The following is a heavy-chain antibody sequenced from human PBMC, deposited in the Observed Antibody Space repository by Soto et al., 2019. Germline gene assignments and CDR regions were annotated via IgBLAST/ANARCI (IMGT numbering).Heavy chain of an antibody. CDR2: ISSSSSYI. D-gene: IGHD6-6*01. V-gene: IGHV3-21*01. J-gene: IGHJ4*02. Sequence: GGSLRLSCAASGFTFSSYSMNWVRQAPGKGLEWVSSISSSSSYIYYADSVKGRFTISRDNAKNSLYLQMNSLRAEDTAVYYCARGLEIYSSSSGFDYCGQGTLVTVSS. CDR1: GFTFSSYS. CDR3: ARGLEIYSSSSGFDY.